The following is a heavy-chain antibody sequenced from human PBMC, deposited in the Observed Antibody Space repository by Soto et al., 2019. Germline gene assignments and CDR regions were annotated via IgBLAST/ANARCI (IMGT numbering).Heavy chain of an antibody. J-gene: IGHJ3*02. CDR3: ASSQWLVLGNAFDI. D-gene: IGHD6-19*01. CDR1: GYTFTSYD. CDR2: MNPNSGNT. V-gene: IGHV1-8*01. Sequence: ASVKVSCKASGYTFTSYDINWVRQATGQGLEWMGWMNPNSGNTGYAQKFQGRVTMTRNTSISTAYMELSSLRSEDTAVYYCASSQWLVLGNAFDIWGQGTMVTVSS.